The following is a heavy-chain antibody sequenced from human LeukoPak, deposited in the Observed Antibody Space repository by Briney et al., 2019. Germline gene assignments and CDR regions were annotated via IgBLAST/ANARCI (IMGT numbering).Heavy chain of an antibody. CDR2: IYSSGST. D-gene: IGHD6-6*01. J-gene: IGHJ4*02. Sequence: SSETQSLTCTVSGDSISGYYWSWIRQPPGKGLEWIGYIYSSGSTNYNPSLKSRVTISVDTSKNQFSLKLSSVTAADTAVYYCARDGAARLDYWGQGTLVPVSS. CDR1: GDSISGYY. V-gene: IGHV4-59*01. CDR3: ARDGAARLDY.